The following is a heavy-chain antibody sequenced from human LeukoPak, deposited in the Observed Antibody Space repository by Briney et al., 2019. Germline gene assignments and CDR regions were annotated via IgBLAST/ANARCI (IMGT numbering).Heavy chain of an antibody. CDR1: GGSFSGYY. J-gene: IGHJ2*01. D-gene: IGHD6-13*01. CDR2: INHSGST. CDR3: ARGSKSSSWPGGYFDL. V-gene: IGHV4-34*01. Sequence: PSETLSLTCAVYGGSFSGYYWSWIRQPPGKGLGWIGEINHSGSTNYNPSLKSRVTISVDTSNNQFSLKLSSVTAADTAVYYCARGSKSSSWPGGYFDLWGRGTLVTVSS.